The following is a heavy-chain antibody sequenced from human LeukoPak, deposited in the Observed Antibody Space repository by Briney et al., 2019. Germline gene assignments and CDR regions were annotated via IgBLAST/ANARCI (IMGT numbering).Heavy chain of an antibody. Sequence: ASVKVSCKASGYTFTSYYMHWVRQAPGQGLEWMGIINLSGGSTSYAQKFQDRVTMTRDTSTSTVYMELSSLRSEDTVVYYCARDSDILTGYLSCFDYWGQGTLVTVSS. CDR2: INLSGGST. CDR3: ARDSDILTGYLSCFDY. J-gene: IGHJ4*02. CDR1: GYTFTSYY. V-gene: IGHV1-46*01. D-gene: IGHD3-9*01.